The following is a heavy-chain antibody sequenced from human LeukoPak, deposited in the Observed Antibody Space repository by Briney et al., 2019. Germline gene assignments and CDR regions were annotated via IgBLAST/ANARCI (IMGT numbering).Heavy chain of an antibody. CDR2: ISSSSTYK. J-gene: IGHJ3*02. CDR1: GFTFSTYS. D-gene: IGHD6-25*01. V-gene: IGHV3-21*01. CDR3: GRVDERPFDI. Sequence: PGGSLRLSCEASGFTFSTYSMNWVRQAPGKGLEWVSSISSSSTYKYYADSVKGRFTISRDNAKNSLYLQMNSLRADDTAVYYCGRVDERPFDIWGQGTMVTVSS.